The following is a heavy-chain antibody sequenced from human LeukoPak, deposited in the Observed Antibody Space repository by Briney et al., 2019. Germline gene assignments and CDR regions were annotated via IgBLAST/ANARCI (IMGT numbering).Heavy chain of an antibody. CDR1: GYSFTSYW. Sequence: GESLKISCKGSGYSFTSYWIGWVRQMPGKGLEWMGIIYPGDSDIRYRPSFQGQVTIPADKSISTAYLQWSSLKASDTAMYYCASAQVGGNGAFDIWGQGTMVTVSS. CDR3: ASAQVGGNGAFDI. D-gene: IGHD1-26*01. V-gene: IGHV5-51*01. CDR2: IYPGDSDI. J-gene: IGHJ3*02.